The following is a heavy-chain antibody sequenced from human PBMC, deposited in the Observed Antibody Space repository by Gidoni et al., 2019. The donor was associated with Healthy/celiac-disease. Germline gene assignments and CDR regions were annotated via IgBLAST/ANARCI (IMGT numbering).Heavy chain of an antibody. J-gene: IGHJ6*02. CDR2: IYYSGST. CDR1: GGSISSGGYY. CDR3: ARPKLGRGAVDV. V-gene: IGHV4-31*03. D-gene: IGHD6-13*01. Sequence: QVQLQESGPGLVKPSQTLSLTCPVSGGSISSGGYYWSWIRQHPGKGLEWIGYIYYSGSTYYNPSLKSRVTISVDTSKNQFSLKLSSVTAADTAVYYCARPKLGRGAVDVWGQGTTVTVSS.